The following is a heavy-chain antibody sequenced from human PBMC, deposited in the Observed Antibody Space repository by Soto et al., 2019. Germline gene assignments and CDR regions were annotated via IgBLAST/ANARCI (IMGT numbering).Heavy chain of an antibody. J-gene: IGHJ4*02. Sequence: PSETLSLTSTVSGGSVSSGSYYVTWIRQSPGKGLEWMGYILSSGSTDYNPSLKSRVTISVDTSKNEFSLKLRSVTAADTAVYYCARQRIEPAQYYFDYWGQGMLVTVSS. CDR3: ARQRIEPAQYYFDY. D-gene: IGHD2-2*01. CDR1: GGSVSSGSYY. V-gene: IGHV4-61*01. CDR2: ILSSGST.